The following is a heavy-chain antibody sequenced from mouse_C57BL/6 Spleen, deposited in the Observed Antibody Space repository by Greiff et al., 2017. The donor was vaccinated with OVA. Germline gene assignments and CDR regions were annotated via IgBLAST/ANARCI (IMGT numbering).Heavy chain of an antibody. CDR3: ARKGYGYDVDYFDY. D-gene: IGHD2-2*01. CDR1: GFSLTSYA. CDR2: IWTGGGT. Sequence: QVQLQQSGPGLVAPSQCLSITCTVSGFSLTSYAISWVRQPPGKGLEWLGVIWTGGGTNYNSALKSRLSISKDNSKSQVFLKMNSLQTDDTARYYCARKGYGYDVDYFDYWGQGTTLTVSS. V-gene: IGHV2-9-1*01. J-gene: IGHJ2*01.